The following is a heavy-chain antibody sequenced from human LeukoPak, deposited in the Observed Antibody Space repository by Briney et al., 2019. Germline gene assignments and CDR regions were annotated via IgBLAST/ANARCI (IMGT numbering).Heavy chain of an antibody. V-gene: IGHV3-74*01. Sequence: PGGSLRLSCAASGFTFRSYWMHWVRQAPGKGLVWVSHINSDGTNTTYADSVKGRFTTSRDNSKNMLYLQMNSLRAEDTAVYYCAGRSSSGSFDYWGQGTLVTVSS. CDR3: AGRSSSGSFDY. CDR1: GFTFRSYW. CDR2: INSDGTNT. D-gene: IGHD3-22*01. J-gene: IGHJ4*02.